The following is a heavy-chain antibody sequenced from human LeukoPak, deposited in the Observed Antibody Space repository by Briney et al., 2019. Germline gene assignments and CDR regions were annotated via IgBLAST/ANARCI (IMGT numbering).Heavy chain of an antibody. V-gene: IGHV3-11*03. Sequence: GGSLRLSCAASGFTFSDFYMSWIRHTPGKGLESVSYISGSSEDTHYADSVKGRYTISRDNAKNALYLQMNSLRAEDTAVYYCTRHPAEGDYWGQGTLVTVSS. CDR1: GFTFSDFY. D-gene: IGHD2-15*01. J-gene: IGHJ4*02. CDR2: ISGSSEDT. CDR3: TRHPAEGDY.